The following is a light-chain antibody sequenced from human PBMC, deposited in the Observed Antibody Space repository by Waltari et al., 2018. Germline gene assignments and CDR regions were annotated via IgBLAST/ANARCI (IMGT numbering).Light chain of an antibody. CDR1: QRISSH. Sequence: IVMTQSPATLSVSPGERATPSCRASQRISSHLAWYQRKPGQAPRLLIHDASTRATDIPARFSGSGSGTEFTLTISSLQSEDIAVYYCQQYDTWPPYTFGQGTKLEIK. CDR3: QQYDTWPPYT. J-gene: IGKJ2*01. V-gene: IGKV3-15*01. CDR2: DAS.